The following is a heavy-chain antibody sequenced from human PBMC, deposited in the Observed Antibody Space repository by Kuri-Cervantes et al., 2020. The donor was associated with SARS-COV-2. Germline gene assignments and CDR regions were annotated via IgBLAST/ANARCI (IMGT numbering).Heavy chain of an antibody. Sequence: GSLRLSCTVSGASISSQYWSWIRQPPGKGLEYIAYIYTSGSTNYNPSFKSRATISADTSKNQFSLRLSSVTAADTAVYYCAREGIAAAGTSIYYYMDVWGKGTTVTVSS. CDR2: IYTSGST. V-gene: IGHV4-59*11. CDR3: AREGIAAAGTSIYYYMDV. CDR1: GASISSQY. D-gene: IGHD6-13*01. J-gene: IGHJ6*03.